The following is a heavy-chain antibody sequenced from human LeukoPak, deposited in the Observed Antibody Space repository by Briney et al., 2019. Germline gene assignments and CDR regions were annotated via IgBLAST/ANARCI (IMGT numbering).Heavy chain of an antibody. Sequence: SETLSLTCTVSGGSISSGGYSWSWIRQPPGKGLEWIGYIYHSGSTYYNPSLKSRVTISVDRSKNQFSLKLSSVTAADTAVYYCASVSYSNYYFDYWGQGTLVTVSS. D-gene: IGHD4-11*01. CDR2: IYHSGST. V-gene: IGHV4-30-2*01. CDR3: ASVSYSNYYFDY. J-gene: IGHJ4*02. CDR1: GGSISSGGYS.